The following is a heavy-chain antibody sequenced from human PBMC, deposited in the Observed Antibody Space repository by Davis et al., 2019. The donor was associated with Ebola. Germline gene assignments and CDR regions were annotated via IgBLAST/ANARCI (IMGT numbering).Heavy chain of an antibody. J-gene: IGHJ6*02. V-gene: IGHV1-18*01. CDR1: GYTFTSYG. CDR3: ARDPYGVMVVAATRPGMDV. D-gene: IGHD2-15*01. CDR2: ISAYNGNT. Sequence: ASVKVSCKASGYTFTSYGISWVRQAPGQGLEWMGWISAYNGNTNYAQKPQGRVTMTTETSTSTAYMELRSLRSEDTAVYYCARDPYGVMVVAATRPGMDVWGQGTTVTVSS.